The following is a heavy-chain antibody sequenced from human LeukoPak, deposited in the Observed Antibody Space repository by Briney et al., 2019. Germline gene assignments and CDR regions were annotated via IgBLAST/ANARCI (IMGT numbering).Heavy chain of an antibody. CDR1: GGSISSNY. D-gene: IGHD3-3*01. V-gene: IGHV4-59*08. CDR3: ARQNYDEVNYYYYGLDV. CDR2: IYYRGST. J-gene: IGHJ6*02. Sequence: KPSETLSLTCTVSGGSISSNYWSWIRQSPGKGLEWIGYIYYRGSTDYNPSLKSRVTISEDTSKNQFSLKLSSVTAADTAVYYCARQNYDEVNYYYYGLDVWGQGTTVTVSS.